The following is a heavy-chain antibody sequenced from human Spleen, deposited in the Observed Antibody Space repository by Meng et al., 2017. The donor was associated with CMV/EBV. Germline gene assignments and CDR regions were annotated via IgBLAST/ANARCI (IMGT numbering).Heavy chain of an antibody. J-gene: IGHJ5*02. V-gene: IGHV3-23*01. CDR3: ARDAQTGDYLNRFDP. Sequence: GESLKISCAASGFTFSNYAMTWVRQAPGKGLEWVSAITSGGGTTYYTDSVKGRFTISRDKSDNTLYLQINSLRAEDTAVYYCARDAQTGDYLNRFDPWGQGTLVTVSS. CDR1: GFTFSNYA. CDR2: ITSGGGTT. D-gene: IGHD7-27*01.